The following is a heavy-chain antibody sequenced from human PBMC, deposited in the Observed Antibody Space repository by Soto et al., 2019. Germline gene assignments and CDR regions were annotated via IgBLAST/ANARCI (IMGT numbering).Heavy chain of an antibody. V-gene: IGHV1-3*01. CDR2: INAGNGNT. D-gene: IGHD1-26*01. J-gene: IGHJ6*02. Sequence: ASVKVSCKASGYTFTSYAMHWVRQAPGQRLEWMGWINAGNGNTKYSQKFQGRVTIIRDTSASTAYMELSSLRSEDTAVYYCARDVSGSQNYYYYGMDVWGQGTTVTVSS. CDR1: GYTFTSYA. CDR3: ARDVSGSQNYYYYGMDV.